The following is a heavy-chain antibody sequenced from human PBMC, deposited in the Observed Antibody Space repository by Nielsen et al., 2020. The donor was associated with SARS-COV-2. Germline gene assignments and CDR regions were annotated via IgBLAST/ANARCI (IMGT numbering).Heavy chain of an antibody. CDR2: ISWNSGRI. Sequence: SLKISCAASGFTFDDYALHWVRQAPGKGLEWVSGISWNSGRIGYADSVKGRFTISRDNAKNSLYLQMNSLRAEDTALYYCAKDMGPIMTNFDYWGQGTLVTVSS. V-gene: IGHV3-9*01. CDR3: AKDMGPIMTNFDY. CDR1: GFTFDDYA. D-gene: IGHD4-11*01. J-gene: IGHJ4*02.